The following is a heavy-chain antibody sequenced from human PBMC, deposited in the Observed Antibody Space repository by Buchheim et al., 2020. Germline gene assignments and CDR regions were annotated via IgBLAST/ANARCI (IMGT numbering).Heavy chain of an antibody. D-gene: IGHD4-17*01. CDR3: ARAPPTASPQFDY. J-gene: IGHJ4*02. Sequence: QVQLQESGPGLVKPSQTLSLTCIVSGGSISTGDYYWSWTRQPPGKGLEWIGYIYNTGNTYSNPSLKSRITISVDTSKNQFSLKLNSATAADTAVYYCARAPPTASPQFDYWGQGTL. V-gene: IGHV4-30-4*01. CDR2: IYNTGNT. CDR1: GGSISTGDYY.